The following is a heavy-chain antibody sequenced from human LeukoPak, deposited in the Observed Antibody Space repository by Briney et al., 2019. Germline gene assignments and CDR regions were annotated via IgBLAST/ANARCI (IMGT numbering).Heavy chain of an antibody. CDR2: IKPDGSEK. V-gene: IGHV3-7*01. CDR1: GFTFSTYW. J-gene: IGHJ4*02. Sequence: GGSLRLSCAASGFTFSTYWMGWVRQAPGKGLEWVAKIKPDGSEKDHVDSVKGRFTISRDNAKSSLYLQLNSLRAEDTAVYYCARDDSSSWRGDFDYWGQGTLVTVSS. CDR3: ARDDSSSWRGDFDY. D-gene: IGHD6-13*01.